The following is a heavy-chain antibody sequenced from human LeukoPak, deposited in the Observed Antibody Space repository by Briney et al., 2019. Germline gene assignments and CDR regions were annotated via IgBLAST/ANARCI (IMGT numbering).Heavy chain of an antibody. J-gene: IGHJ4*02. Sequence: SQTLSLTCAVSGGSISSGGYSWSWIRQPPGKGLEWIGYIYHSGSTYYNPSLKSRVTISVDRSKNQFSLKLSSVTAADTAVYYCARGSMVRGQPGDFAYWGQGTLVTVSS. CDR1: GGSISSGGYS. CDR2: IYHSGST. V-gene: IGHV4-30-2*01. CDR3: ARGSMVRGQPGDFAY. D-gene: IGHD3-10*01.